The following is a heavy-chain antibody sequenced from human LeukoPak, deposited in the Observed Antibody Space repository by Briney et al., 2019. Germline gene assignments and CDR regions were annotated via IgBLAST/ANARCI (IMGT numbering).Heavy chain of an antibody. Sequence: SETLSLTCAVSGGSISSSNWWSWVRQPPGKGLELIGEIYHSGSTNHNPSPKSRVTISEDKSKHQFSLNMRTVTAADTAVYYCARATERYFVWWFDYWGQGTLVTVSS. J-gene: IGHJ5*01. CDR3: ARATERYFVWWFDY. V-gene: IGHV4-4*02. D-gene: IGHD3-9*01. CDR1: GGSISSSNW. CDR2: IYHSGST.